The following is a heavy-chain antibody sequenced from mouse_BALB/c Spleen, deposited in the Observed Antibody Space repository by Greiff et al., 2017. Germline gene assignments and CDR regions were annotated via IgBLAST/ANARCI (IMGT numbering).Heavy chain of an antibody. J-gene: IGHJ2*01. D-gene: IGHD1-1*01. CDR1: GFSIKDYY. CDR3: ARGLRFDY. V-gene: IGHV14-1*02. Sequence: VQLQQSGAELVRPGALVKLSCKASGFSIKDYYMHWVKQRPEQGLEWIGWIDPENGNTIYDPKFQGKASITADTSSNTAYLQLSSLTSEDTAVYYCARGLRFDYWGQGTTLTVSS. CDR2: IDPENGNT.